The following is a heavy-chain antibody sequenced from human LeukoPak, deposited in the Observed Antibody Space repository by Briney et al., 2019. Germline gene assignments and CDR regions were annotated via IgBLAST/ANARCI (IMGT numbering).Heavy chain of an antibody. Sequence: SETLSLTCTVSGDSINNGIYFWGWIRQPPGKGLEWIGTIYFNGRTYYSPSLKSRVTMSVDTSKNQFSLKMSSVTAEDTAAYYCTRQRGSGHWYFDLWGRGTRVIVSS. D-gene: IGHD6-19*01. CDR2: IYFNGRT. CDR1: GDSINNGIYF. V-gene: IGHV4-39*01. CDR3: TRQRGSGHWYFDL. J-gene: IGHJ2*01.